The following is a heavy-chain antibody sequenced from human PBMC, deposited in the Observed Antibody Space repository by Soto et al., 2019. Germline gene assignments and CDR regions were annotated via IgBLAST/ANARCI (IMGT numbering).Heavy chain of an antibody. CDR1: GGSFSGYY. CDR2: INHSGST. Sequence: QVQLQQWGAGLLKPSETLSLTCAVYGGSFSGYYWSWIRQPPGKGLEWIGEINHSGSTNYNPSLKSRVTISVDTSKNQFSLKLSSVTAADTAVYYCARPGYCSGGSCYYFDYWGQGTLVTVSS. CDR3: ARPGYCSGGSCYYFDY. D-gene: IGHD2-15*01. J-gene: IGHJ4*02. V-gene: IGHV4-34*01.